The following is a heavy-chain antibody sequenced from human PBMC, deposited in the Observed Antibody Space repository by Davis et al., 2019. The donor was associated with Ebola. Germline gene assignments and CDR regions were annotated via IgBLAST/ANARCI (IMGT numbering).Heavy chain of an antibody. Sequence: PGGSLRLSCAASGFTFSSYGMHWVRQAPGRGLEWVSYISSGSGVTTYYADSVRGRFTISRDNAKNSLYLQMNSLRAEDTAVYYCARDPGYSYGYILDYWGQGTLVTVSS. CDR2: ISSGSGVTT. D-gene: IGHD5-18*01. J-gene: IGHJ4*02. CDR3: ARDPGYSYGYILDY. CDR1: GFTFSSYG. V-gene: IGHV3-48*04.